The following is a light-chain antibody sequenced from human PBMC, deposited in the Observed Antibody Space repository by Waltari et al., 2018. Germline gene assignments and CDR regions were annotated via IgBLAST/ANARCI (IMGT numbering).Light chain of an antibody. V-gene: IGKV1-39*01. CDR3: QQSYTMPMYT. CDR2: AVF. CDR1: QDISNN. J-gene: IGKJ2*01. Sequence: DIQMTQSPSSLSASVGDRVTITCRASQDISNNLNGYQQKPGKAPDLLIFAVFTLQSGVPSRFSGSGSGTEFTLTISSRQPEDSATYYCQQSYTMPMYTFGQGTKLEIK.